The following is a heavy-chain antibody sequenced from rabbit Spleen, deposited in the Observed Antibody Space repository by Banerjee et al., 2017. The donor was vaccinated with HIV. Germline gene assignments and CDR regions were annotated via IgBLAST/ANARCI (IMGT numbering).Heavy chain of an antibody. D-gene: IGHD1-1*01. Sequence: QSLEESGGGLVQPEGSLTLTCTASGFSFSAGYYMCWVRQAPGKGLEWIACIHGGSRNNIYYASWAKGRFTISKTSSTTVTLQMTSLTVADTATYFCARDLDGVIGWNFGWWGPGTLVSVS. CDR3: ARDLDGVIGWNFGW. CDR1: GFSFSAGYY. CDR2: IHGGSRNNI. J-gene: IGHJ4*01. V-gene: IGHV1S40*01.